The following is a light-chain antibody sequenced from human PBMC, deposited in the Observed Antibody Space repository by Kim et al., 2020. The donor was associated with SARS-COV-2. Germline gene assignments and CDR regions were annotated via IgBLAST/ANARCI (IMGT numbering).Light chain of an antibody. J-gene: IGLJ3*02. CDR3: QAWDSSTWV. Sequence: SVPQGQTASITCSGDKLGDKYACWYKQKPGQSPVLVIYQDSKRPSGIPERFSGSNSGNTATLTISGTQAMDEADYYCQAWDSSTWVFGGGTQLTVL. CDR1: KLGDKY. V-gene: IGLV3-1*01. CDR2: QDS.